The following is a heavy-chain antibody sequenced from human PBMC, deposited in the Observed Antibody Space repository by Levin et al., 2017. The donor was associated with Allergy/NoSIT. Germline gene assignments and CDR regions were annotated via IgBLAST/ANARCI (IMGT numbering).Heavy chain of an antibody. J-gene: IGHJ2*01. Sequence: GESLKISCKASGYTFTSYAMNWVRQAPGQGLEWMGWINTNTGNPTYAQGFTGRFVFSLDTSVSTAYLQISSLKAEDTAVYYCARDSSGWPYWYFDLWGRGTLVTVSS. CDR3: ARDSSGWPYWYFDL. D-gene: IGHD6-19*01. V-gene: IGHV7-4-1*02. CDR2: INTNTGNP. CDR1: GYTFTSYA.